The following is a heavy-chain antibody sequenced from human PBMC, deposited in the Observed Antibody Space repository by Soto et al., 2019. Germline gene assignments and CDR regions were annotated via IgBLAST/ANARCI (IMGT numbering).Heavy chain of an antibody. D-gene: IGHD3-10*01. Sequence: PGGSLRLSCAASGFTFSSYSMNWFRQAPGKGLEWVSSISSSSSYIYYADSVKGRFTISRDNAKNSLYLQMNSLRAEDTAVYYCARDRPYYYGSGSYYSGMDVWGQGTTVTVSS. J-gene: IGHJ6*02. CDR2: ISSSSSYI. V-gene: IGHV3-21*01. CDR3: ARDRPYYYGSGSYYSGMDV. CDR1: GFTFSSYS.